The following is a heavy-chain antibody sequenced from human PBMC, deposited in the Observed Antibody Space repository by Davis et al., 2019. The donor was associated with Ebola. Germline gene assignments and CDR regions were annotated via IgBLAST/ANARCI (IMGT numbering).Heavy chain of an antibody. J-gene: IGHJ4*02. V-gene: IGHV3-7*01. CDR2: VQKDGRDK. Sequence: GESLKISCAASGFTFSAYWMAWVRQPPGRGLEWVANVQKDGRDKYFADSVRGRFTISRDNAKNSLYLQMDSLRDDDSAVYYCARMRNFDYWGQGTLVTVSS. CDR1: GFTFSAYW. CDR3: ARMRNFDY.